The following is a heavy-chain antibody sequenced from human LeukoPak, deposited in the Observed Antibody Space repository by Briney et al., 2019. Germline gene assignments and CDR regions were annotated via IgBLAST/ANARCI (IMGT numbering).Heavy chain of an antibody. CDR3: ARGDYGANFPFDY. CDR1: GFTFISYA. CDR2: IYSGGGT. Sequence: PGGSLRLSCAASGFTFISYAMSWVRQAPGKGLEWVSVIYSGGGTYYADSVKGRFTISRDNSKNTLYLHMNSLRAEDTAVYYCARGDYGANFPFDYWGQGTLVTVSS. D-gene: IGHD4-17*01. J-gene: IGHJ4*02. V-gene: IGHV3-66*01.